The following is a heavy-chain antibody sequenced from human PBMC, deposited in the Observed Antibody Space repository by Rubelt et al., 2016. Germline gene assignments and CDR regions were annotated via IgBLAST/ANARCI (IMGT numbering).Heavy chain of an antibody. D-gene: IGHD3-10*01. CDR1: GFTVSSYY. J-gene: IGHJ6*02. Sequence: EVQLVESGGGLVQPGGSLRLSCAASGFTVSSYYMTWVRQAPGKGLEWVACLYTGGGTYYAASVKGRFTTSRDISKTTLYLNGNSLRVEDTAGDYCARWGQSGNYYYYGMDVWGQGTTVTVAS. CDR3: ARWGQSGNYYYYGMDV. V-gene: IGHV3-66*01. CDR2: LYTGGGT.